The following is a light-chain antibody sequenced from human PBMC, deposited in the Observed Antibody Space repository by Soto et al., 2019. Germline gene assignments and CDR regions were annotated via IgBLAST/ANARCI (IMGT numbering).Light chain of an antibody. V-gene: IGLV2-11*01. CDR1: SSDVGGYNS. CDR2: DVI. CDR3: CSYVGSYSDV. Sequence: SVLTQPRSVSGSPGQSVTVSCIGTSSDVGGYNSVSWYQEHPGKAPKLMIYDVIKRPSGVPDRFSGSKSGNTASLTISGLLAEDEADYYCCSYVGSYSDVFGTGTKVTVL. J-gene: IGLJ1*01.